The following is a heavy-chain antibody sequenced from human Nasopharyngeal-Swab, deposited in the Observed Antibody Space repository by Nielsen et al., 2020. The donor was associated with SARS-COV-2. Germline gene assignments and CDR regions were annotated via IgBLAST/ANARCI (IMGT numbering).Heavy chain of an antibody. J-gene: IGHJ4*02. Sequence: SVKVSCKASGGTFSSYAISWVRQAPGQGLEWMGGIIPIFGTANYAQKFQGRVTITADESTSTAYMELSSLRSEDTAVYYCARVPTTTGLVKRYYFDYWGQGTLVTVSS. D-gene: IGHD1-26*01. V-gene: IGHV1-69*13. CDR3: ARVPTTTGLVKRYYFDY. CDR2: IIPIFGTA. CDR1: GGTFSSYA.